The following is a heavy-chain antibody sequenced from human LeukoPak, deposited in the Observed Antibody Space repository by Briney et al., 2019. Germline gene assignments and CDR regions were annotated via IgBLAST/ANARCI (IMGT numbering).Heavy chain of an antibody. V-gene: IGHV3-30-3*01. CDR1: GFTFSSYA. J-gene: IGHJ4*02. Sequence: GGSLRLSCAASGFTFSSYAMHWVRQAPGKGLEWVAVISYDGSNKYYADSVKGRFTISRDNSKNTLYLQMNSLRAEDTAVYYCARSSGFLEWYPDYWGQGTLVTVSS. CDR3: ARSSGFLEWYPDY. D-gene: IGHD3-3*01. CDR2: ISYDGSNK.